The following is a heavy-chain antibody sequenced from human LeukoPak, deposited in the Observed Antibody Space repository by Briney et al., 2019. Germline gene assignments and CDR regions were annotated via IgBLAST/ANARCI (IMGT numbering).Heavy chain of an antibody. J-gene: IGHJ4*02. D-gene: IGHD2-15*01. V-gene: IGHV1-2*04. CDR3: ARGRGYCVGGSCYFDY. CDR2: INPYSGDT. Sequence: ASVKVSCKASGYTFTGYYMHWVRQAPGQGLEWMAWINPYSGDTKYAQKFQGWVTMTRDTSITTAYMELSRLRSDDTAVYYCARGRGYCVGGSCYFDYWGQGTLVTASS. CDR1: GYTFTGYY.